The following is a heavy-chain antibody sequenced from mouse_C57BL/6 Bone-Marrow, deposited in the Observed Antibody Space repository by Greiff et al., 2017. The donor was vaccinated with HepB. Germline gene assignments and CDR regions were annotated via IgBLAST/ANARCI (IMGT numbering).Heavy chain of an antibody. CDR2: IRLKSDNYAT. D-gene: IGHD2-1*01. Sequence: EVKVEESGGGLVQPGGSMKLSCVASGFTFSNYWMNWVRQSPEKGLEWVAQIRLKSDNYATHYAESVKGRFTISRDDSKSSVYLQMNNLRAEDTGIYYCTGYGNSAWFAYWGQGTLVTVSA. V-gene: IGHV6-3*01. CDR1: GFTFSNYW. CDR3: TGYGNSAWFAY. J-gene: IGHJ3*01.